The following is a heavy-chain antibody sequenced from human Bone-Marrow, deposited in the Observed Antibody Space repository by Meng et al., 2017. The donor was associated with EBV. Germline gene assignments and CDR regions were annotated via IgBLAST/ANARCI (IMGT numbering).Heavy chain of an antibody. CDR1: GFIFSSYS. D-gene: IGHD3-22*01. Sequence: QVQLVESGGGVVQPGTSLRLSCAASGFIFSSYSMHWVRQAPGKGLEWTTLISYDGGNKYYADSVKGRFTISRDNSKNTLYLQMNTLRSEDTAVYYCASSRFSSSVAPFDYWGQGTLVTVSS. CDR2: ISYDGGNK. V-gene: IGHV3-30-3*01. J-gene: IGHJ4*02. CDR3: ASSRFSSSVAPFDY.